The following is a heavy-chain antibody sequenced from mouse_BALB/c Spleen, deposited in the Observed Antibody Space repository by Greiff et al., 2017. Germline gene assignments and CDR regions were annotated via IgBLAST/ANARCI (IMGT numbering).Heavy chain of an antibody. Sequence: QVQLQQSGPQLVRPGASVKISCKASGYSFTSYWMHWVKQGPGQGLEWIGMIDPSDSETRLNQKFKDKATLTVDKSSSTAYMQLSSPTSEDSAVYYCARRASYGWFAYWGQGTLVTVSA. V-gene: IGHV1S126*01. CDR2: IDPSDSET. CDR1: GYSFTSYW. D-gene: IGHD1-1*01. CDR3: ARRASYGWFAY. J-gene: IGHJ3*01.